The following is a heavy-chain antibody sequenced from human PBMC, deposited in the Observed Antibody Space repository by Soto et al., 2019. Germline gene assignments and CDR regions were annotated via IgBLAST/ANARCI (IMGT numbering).Heavy chain of an antibody. V-gene: IGHV2-5*01. CDR3: TLRDDSSRGPIF. J-gene: IGHJ4*02. D-gene: IGHD2-2*01. Sequence: SGPTLVKPTQALTLTCAVSGFSLSTRGRTLGWIRQPPGEAPEWPALGHQYSPSLQSRLTFTKDTSTNQVVLTMTDMDPADTATYYCTLRDDSSRGPIFWGPGILVTVSS. CDR1: GFSLSTRGRT. CDR2: GH.